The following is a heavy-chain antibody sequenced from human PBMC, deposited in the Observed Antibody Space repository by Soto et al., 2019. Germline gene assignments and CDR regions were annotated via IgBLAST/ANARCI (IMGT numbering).Heavy chain of an antibody. Sequence: QVQLQESGPGLLKPSETLSLTCTVSGGSISSYFYIWVRQPPGKGLEWIGYVYYTGTTDYNPSLKSRVTISVDTSKTQFSLNLRSVTAADTAVYYCARALAAVPRAFDYWGRGTLVTVSS. CDR2: VYYTGTT. J-gene: IGHJ4*02. V-gene: IGHV4-59*01. D-gene: IGHD6-13*01. CDR3: ARALAAVPRAFDY. CDR1: GGSISSYF.